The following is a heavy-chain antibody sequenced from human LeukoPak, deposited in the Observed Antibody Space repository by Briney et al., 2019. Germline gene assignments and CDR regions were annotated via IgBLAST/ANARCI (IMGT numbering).Heavy chain of an antibody. V-gene: IGHV1-18*01. Sequence: EASVKVSCKASGYTFTNYAISWVRQAPGQGLEWMGWISAYNGHTNYAQNLQGRVTMTTDTSTSTAYMDLRSLRSDDTAVYYCARDAILAGTFDYWGQGTLLTVSS. J-gene: IGHJ4*02. D-gene: IGHD1-7*01. CDR1: GYTFTNYA. CDR3: ARDAILAGTFDY. CDR2: ISAYNGHT.